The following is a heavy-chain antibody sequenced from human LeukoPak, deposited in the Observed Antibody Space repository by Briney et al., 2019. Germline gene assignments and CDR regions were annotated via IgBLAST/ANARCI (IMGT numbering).Heavy chain of an antibody. CDR3: ARVLERYCSSTSCRVDY. D-gene: IGHD2-2*01. CDR2: ISSSSSYI. Sequence: GGSLRLSCAASGFTFSSYSMNWVRQAPGKGLEWVSSISSSSSYIYYADSVKGRFTISRDNAKNSLYLQMNSLRAEDTAVYYCARVLERYCSSTSCRVDYWGQGTLVTVSS. V-gene: IGHV3-21*01. J-gene: IGHJ4*02. CDR1: GFTFSSYS.